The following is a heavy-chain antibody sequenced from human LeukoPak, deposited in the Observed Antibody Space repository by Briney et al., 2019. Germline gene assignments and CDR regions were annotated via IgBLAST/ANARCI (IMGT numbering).Heavy chain of an antibody. V-gene: IGHV4-34*01. CDR2: INHSGST. D-gene: IGHD6-6*01. CDR3: ARGVRYSSSSYFYYYMVV. J-gene: IGHJ6*03. Sequence: SETLSLTCAVYGGSFSGYYWSWIRQPPGKGLEWIGEINHSGSTNYNPSLKSRVTISVDTSKNQFSLKVNSVTAADTAVYYCARGVRYSSSSYFYYYMVVWGKGTTVTVSS. CDR1: GGSFSGYY.